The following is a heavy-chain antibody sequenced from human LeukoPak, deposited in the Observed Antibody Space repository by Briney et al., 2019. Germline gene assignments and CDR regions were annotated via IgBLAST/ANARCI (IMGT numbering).Heavy chain of an antibody. J-gene: IGHJ4*02. CDR2: IYYSGST. Sequence: SETLSLTCTVSGGSISSHYWSWIRQPPGKGLEWIGYIYYSGSTNYNPSLKSRVTISVDTSKNQFSLKLSSVTAADTAVYYCERGGTISSGWFPYYYDSSGYPFDYWGQGTLVTVSS. CDR3: ERGGTISSGWFPYYYDSSGYPFDY. D-gene: IGHD3-22*01. V-gene: IGHV4-59*11. CDR1: GGSISSHY.